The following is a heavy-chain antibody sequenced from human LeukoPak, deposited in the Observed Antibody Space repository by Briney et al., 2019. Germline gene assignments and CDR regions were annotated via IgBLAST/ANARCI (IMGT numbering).Heavy chain of an antibody. CDR3: AREIAYDFWSGYLHQSDY. D-gene: IGHD3-3*01. V-gene: IGHV4-61*02. CDR1: GGPISSGSCY. Sequence: SETLSLTCTVSGGPISSGSCYWRWVRQPAGKGLEWIGRIYTSGSTNYNPSLKSGVTISVDTSKNQFSLKLSSVTAADTAVHYCAREIAYDFWSGYLHQSDYWGQATLVTVSS. J-gene: IGHJ4*02. CDR2: IYTSGST.